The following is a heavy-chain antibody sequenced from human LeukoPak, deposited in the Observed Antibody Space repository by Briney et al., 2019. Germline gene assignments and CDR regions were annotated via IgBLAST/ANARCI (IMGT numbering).Heavy chain of an antibody. CDR1: GYIFTKYW. Sequence: GESLKISCKGSGYIFTKYWIGWVRQMPGKGLEWMGIIYPGDSDTRYSPSFQGQVTISADKSITTADLQWSSLKASDTAMYYCARHQGGAYYYGSGSYFGYWGQGTLVTVSS. CDR3: ARHQGGAYYYGSGSYFGY. V-gene: IGHV5-51*01. CDR2: IYPGDSDT. D-gene: IGHD3-10*01. J-gene: IGHJ4*02.